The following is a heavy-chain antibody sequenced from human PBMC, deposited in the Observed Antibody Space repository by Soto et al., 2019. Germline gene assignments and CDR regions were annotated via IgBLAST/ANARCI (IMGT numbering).Heavy chain of an antibody. CDR3: ARDKALKEEDFWSSRVLRGMDV. V-gene: IGHV3-21*01. CDR1: GFTFSSYS. Sequence: GGSLRLSCAASGFTFSSYSMNWVRQAPGKGLEWVSSISSSSSYIYYADSVKGRFTISRDNAKNSLYLQMNSLRAEDTAVYYCARDKALKEEDFWSSRVLRGMDVWGQGTTVTVSS. J-gene: IGHJ6*02. CDR2: ISSSSSYI. D-gene: IGHD3-3*01.